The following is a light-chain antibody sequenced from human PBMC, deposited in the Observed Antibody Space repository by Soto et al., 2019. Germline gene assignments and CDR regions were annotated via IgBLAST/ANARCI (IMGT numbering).Light chain of an antibody. CDR3: QQYGSSFPWT. CDR1: QSVSSGY. CDR2: AAS. Sequence: EIVLTQSPGTLSLSPGERATLSCRASQSVSSGYIAWYQQKSAQAPRLLIYAASSRATGIPDRFSGSGSGTDFTLTISSLEPEDFAVYYCQQYGSSFPWTFGRGTKVEIK. J-gene: IGKJ1*01. V-gene: IGKV3-20*01.